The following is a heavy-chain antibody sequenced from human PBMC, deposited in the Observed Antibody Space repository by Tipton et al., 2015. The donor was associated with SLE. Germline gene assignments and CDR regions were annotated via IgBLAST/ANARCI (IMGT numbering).Heavy chain of an antibody. Sequence: SLRLSCAASGFTFSNYGMYWVRQAPGRGLVWVAFIQYEGDSKNYADSVRGRFTISRDNSKNTLYLQMLSLRVEDTAIYYCAKDSGWYYFDYWGLGTLVTVAS. J-gene: IGHJ4*02. V-gene: IGHV3-30*02. CDR1: GFTFSNYG. CDR2: IQYEGDSK. CDR3: AKDSGWYYFDY. D-gene: IGHD6-19*01.